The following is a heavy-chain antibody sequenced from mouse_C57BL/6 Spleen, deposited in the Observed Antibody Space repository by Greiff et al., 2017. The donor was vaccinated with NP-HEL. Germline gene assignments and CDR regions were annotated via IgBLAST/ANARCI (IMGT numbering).Heavy chain of an antibody. J-gene: IGHJ1*03. Sequence: VQLQESGAELVKPGASVKISCKASGYAFSSYWMNWVKQRPGKGLEWIGQIYPGDGDTNYNGKFKGKATLTADKSSSTAYMQLSSLTSEDSAVYFCARGGAYWYFDVWGTGTTVTVSS. CDR3: ARGGAYWYFDV. CDR1: GYAFSSYW. V-gene: IGHV1-80*01. CDR2: IYPGDGDT.